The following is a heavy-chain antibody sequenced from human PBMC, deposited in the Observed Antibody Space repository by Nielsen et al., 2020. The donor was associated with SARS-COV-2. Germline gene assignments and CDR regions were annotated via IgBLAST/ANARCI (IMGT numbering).Heavy chain of an antibody. CDR1: GYTFTSYY. J-gene: IGHJ4*02. CDR2: INPSGGST. CDR3: ARAPLMITFGGVIVLPDY. D-gene: IGHD3-16*02. V-gene: IGHV1-46*01. Sequence: ASVKVSCKASGYTFTSYYMHWVRQAPGQGFEWMGIINPSGGSTSYAQKFQGRVTMTRDTSTSTVYMELSSLRSEDTAVYYCARAPLMITFGGVIVLPDYWGQGTLVTVSS.